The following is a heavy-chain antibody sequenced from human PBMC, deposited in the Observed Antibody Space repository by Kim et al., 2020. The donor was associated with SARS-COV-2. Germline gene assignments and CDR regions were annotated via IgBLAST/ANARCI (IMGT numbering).Heavy chain of an antibody. CDR2: ISVYNGNT. CDR3: ARVMQETYFYGSGSLFY. CDR1: GYSFTNYG. J-gene: IGHJ4*02. Sequence: ASVKVSCKTSGYSFTNYGINWVRQAPGQGLEWMGWISVYNGNTDYAQKVKGRVTMTTDTSTATAYMKLRSLRSDDTAVYYCARVMQETYFYGSGSLFYWGQGTLVTVSS. D-gene: IGHD3-10*01. V-gene: IGHV1-18*04.